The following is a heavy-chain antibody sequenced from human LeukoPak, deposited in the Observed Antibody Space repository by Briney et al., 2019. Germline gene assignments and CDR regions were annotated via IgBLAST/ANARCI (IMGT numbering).Heavy chain of an antibody. CDR1: GFTFTTYW. Sequence: GGSLRLSCAASGFTFTTYWMSWVRQAPGKGLEWVAVISSDGTNKDYADSVKGRFSISRDNSKNTLYLQMNRLRADDTAVYYCARDRSQEFDPWGQGTLVTVSS. V-gene: IGHV3-30*03. D-gene: IGHD3-10*01. J-gene: IGHJ5*02. CDR3: ARDRSQEFDP. CDR2: ISSDGTNK.